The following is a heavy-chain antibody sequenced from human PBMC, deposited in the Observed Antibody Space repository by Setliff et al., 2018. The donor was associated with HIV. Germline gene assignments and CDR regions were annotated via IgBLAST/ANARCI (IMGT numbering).Heavy chain of an antibody. CDR3: ARGGDRMQIWSRFPFDI. CDR2: INTNTGNP. V-gene: IGHV7-4-1*02. CDR1: GYTFTSFV. Sequence: ASVKVSCKASGYTFTSFVMNWVRQAPGQGLEWMGWINTNTGNPTYAQGFTGRFVFSLDTSVSTAYLQISSLKAEDTAVYYCARGGDRMQIWSRFPFDIWGQGTMVTVSS. J-gene: IGHJ3*02. D-gene: IGHD3-10*01.